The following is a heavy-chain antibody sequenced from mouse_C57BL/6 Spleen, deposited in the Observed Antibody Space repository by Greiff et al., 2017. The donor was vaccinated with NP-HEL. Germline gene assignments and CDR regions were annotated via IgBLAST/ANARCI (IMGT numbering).Heavy chain of an antibody. CDR3: ARRGYYGSSYLYYAMDY. D-gene: IGHD1-1*01. CDR2: ISSGSSTI. Sequence: EVKVVESGGGLVKPGGSLKLSCAASGFTFSDYGMHWVRQAPEKGLEWVAYISSGSSTIYYADTVKGRFTISRDNAKNTLFLQMTSLRSEDTARDYCARRGYYGSSYLYYAMDYWGQGTSVTVSS. J-gene: IGHJ4*01. CDR1: GFTFSDYG. V-gene: IGHV5-17*01.